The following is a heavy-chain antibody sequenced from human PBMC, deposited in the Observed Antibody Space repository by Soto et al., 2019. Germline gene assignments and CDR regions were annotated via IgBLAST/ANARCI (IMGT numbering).Heavy chain of an antibody. Sequence: GGSLRLSCAASGFTVSSNYMSWVRQAPGKGLEWVSVIYSGGCTYYADSVKGRFTISRHNSKNTLYLQMNSLRAEDTAVYYCARGSFDYDFWSGYYIPYYYYYMDVWGKGTTVTVSS. CDR1: GFTVSSNY. D-gene: IGHD3-3*01. CDR2: IYSGGCT. J-gene: IGHJ6*03. CDR3: ARGSFDYDFWSGYYIPYYYYYMDV. V-gene: IGHV3-53*04.